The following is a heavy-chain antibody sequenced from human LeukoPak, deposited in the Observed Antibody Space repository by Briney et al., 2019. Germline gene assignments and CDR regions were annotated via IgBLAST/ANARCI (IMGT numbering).Heavy chain of an antibody. V-gene: IGHV3-23*01. J-gene: IGHJ3*02. CDR2: ISGNGGRT. D-gene: IGHD4-17*01. Sequence: GGSLRLSCAASGFTFSSYGMSWVRQAPGKGLEWVSFISGNGGRTDYAESVKGRFTISRDNSKNTVYLQMNSLRDEDTATYYCAKDPSGDYVGTFDMWGQGTMVTVSS. CDR1: GFTFSSYG. CDR3: AKDPSGDYVGTFDM.